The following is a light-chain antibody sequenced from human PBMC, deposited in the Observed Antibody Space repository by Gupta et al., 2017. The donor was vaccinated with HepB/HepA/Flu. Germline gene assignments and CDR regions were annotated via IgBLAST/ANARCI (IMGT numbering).Light chain of an antibody. V-gene: IGLV1-44*01. Sequence: HSVLTQSTSISGTPGPRVTISCSGSSSNVGSNNVNWYQQLPGTAPKLLSYYNDERPSGVPDRISGSKSGTSASLAISGLQSEDEADYYCAAWDTSLNAVVFGGGTKLTVL. CDR2: YND. CDR3: AAWDTSLNAVV. CDR1: SSNVGSNN. J-gene: IGLJ2*01.